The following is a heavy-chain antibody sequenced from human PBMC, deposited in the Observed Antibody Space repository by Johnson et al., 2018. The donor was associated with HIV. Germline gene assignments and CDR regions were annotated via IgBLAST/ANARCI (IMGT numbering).Heavy chain of an antibody. CDR2: IRSKANSYAT. Sequence: VQLVESGGGVVRPGGSLRLSCAAAGFTFDDYAIHWVRQASGKGLEWVGRIRSKANSYATAYAASVKGRFTISRDDSKNTAYLQMNSLKTEDTAVYYCTSGKSWLAVDAFDIWGQGTMVTVSS. V-gene: IGHV3-73*01. D-gene: IGHD6-19*01. CDR1: GFTFDDYA. J-gene: IGHJ3*02. CDR3: TSGKSWLAVDAFDI.